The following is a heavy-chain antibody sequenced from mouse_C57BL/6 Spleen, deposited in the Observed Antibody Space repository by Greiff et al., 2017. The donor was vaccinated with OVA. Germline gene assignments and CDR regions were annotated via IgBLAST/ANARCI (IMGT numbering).Heavy chain of an antibody. Sequence: EVQLQQSGPVLVKPGASVKMSCKASGYTFTDYYMNWVKQSHGKSLEWIGVINPYNGGTSYNQKFKGKATLTVDKSSSTAYMELNSLTSEDSAVYYCARAGDQGGFDYWGQGTTLTVSS. CDR1: GYTFTDYY. CDR2: INPYNGGT. J-gene: IGHJ2*01. V-gene: IGHV1-19*01. CDR3: ARAGDQGGFDY.